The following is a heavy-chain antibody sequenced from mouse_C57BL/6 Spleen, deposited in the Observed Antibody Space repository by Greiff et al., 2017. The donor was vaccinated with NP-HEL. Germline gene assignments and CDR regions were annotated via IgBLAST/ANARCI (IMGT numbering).Heavy chain of an antibody. D-gene: IGHD1-1*01. V-gene: IGHV1-69*01. CDR2: IAPSDSYT. CDR1: GYTFTSYW. J-gene: IGHJ4*01. Sequence: QVQLQQPGAELVMPGASVKLSCKASGYTFTSYWMHWVKQRPGQGLEWIGEIAPSDSYTNYNQQFKGKSTLTVDKYSRTAYMQLSSLTSEDSAVYYCARRITTYAMDYWGQGTSVTVSS. CDR3: ARRITTYAMDY.